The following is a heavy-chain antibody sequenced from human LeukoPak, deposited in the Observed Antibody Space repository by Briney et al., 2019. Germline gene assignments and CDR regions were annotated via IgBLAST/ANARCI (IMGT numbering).Heavy chain of an antibody. Sequence: GGSLRLSCAASGFTFSSYWMHWVRQAPGKGLVWVSCINSDGSSTSYADSVKGRFTISRDNAKNTLYLQMNSLRAEDTAVYYCARGRSGTYYYGSGSYLLPIDYWGQGTLVTVSS. CDR2: INSDGSST. CDR1: GFTFSSYW. J-gene: IGHJ4*02. D-gene: IGHD3-10*01. V-gene: IGHV3-74*01. CDR3: ARGRSGTYYYGSGSYLLPIDY.